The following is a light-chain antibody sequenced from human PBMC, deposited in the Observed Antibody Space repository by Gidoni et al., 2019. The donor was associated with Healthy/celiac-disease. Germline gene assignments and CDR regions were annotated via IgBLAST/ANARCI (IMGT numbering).Light chain of an antibody. CDR1: QSISSY. Sequence: IQLTQSPSSLSASVGDRVTITCRASQSISSYSNGYQQNPGEDPKLLIYAASSLQSGVPSGSSGGGSGTDFTLTISSLQPEDFATYYCRQSYSTPRSFGQGTKLEIK. V-gene: IGKV1-39*01. J-gene: IGKJ2*04. CDR2: AAS. CDR3: RQSYSTPRS.